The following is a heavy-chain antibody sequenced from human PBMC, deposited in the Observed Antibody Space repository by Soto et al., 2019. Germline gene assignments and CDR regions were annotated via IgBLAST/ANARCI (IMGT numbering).Heavy chain of an antibody. Sequence: GASVKVSCKASGYTFTDYYLHWVRQAPGQGLEWMGWIRPITGGTNYAQKFRGRVTVTSDTSISTAYMELSSLRSDDTAVYYCVRDRRMDVVHRFDSWGQGTLVTVSS. CDR1: GYTFTDYY. CDR3: VRDRRMDVVHRFDS. V-gene: IGHV1-2*02. D-gene: IGHD2-15*01. CDR2: IRPITGGT. J-gene: IGHJ5*01.